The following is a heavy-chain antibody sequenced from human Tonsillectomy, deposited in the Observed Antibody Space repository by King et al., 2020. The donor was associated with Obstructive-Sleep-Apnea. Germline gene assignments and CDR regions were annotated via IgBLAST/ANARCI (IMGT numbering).Heavy chain of an antibody. CDR1: GYSFSSHL. Sequence: VQLVESGAEVKKPGESLRITCKGSGYSFSSHLISWVRQMPGKGLEWMGRIDPRDSYTNCSPSFQGHVTISVDKSISTAYLRWSSLKASDTAMYYCARHYNQQLVPTRYFDLWGRGTLVTVSS. D-gene: IGHD6-13*01. J-gene: IGHJ2*01. CDR2: IDPRDSYT. V-gene: IGHV5-10-1*03. CDR3: ARHYNQQLVPTRYFDL.